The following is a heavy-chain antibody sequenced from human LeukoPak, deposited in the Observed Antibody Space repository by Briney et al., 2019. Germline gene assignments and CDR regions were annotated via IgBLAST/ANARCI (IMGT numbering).Heavy chain of an antibody. CDR2: IWYDGSNK. CDR3: ARDLARCSGGSCYRVPTLDAFDI. CDR1: GFTFSSYG. V-gene: IGHV3-33*01. D-gene: IGHD2-15*01. J-gene: IGHJ3*02. Sequence: PGGSLRLSCAASGFTFSSYGMHWVRQAPGKGLEWVAVIWYDGSNKYYADSVKGRFTISRDNSKNTLYLQMNSLRAEDTAVYYCARDLARCSGGSCYRVPTLDAFDIWGQGTMVTVSS.